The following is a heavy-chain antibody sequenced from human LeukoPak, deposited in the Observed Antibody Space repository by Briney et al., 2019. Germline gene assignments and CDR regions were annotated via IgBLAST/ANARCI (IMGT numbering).Heavy chain of an antibody. Sequence: PSETLSLTCTVSGGSISGTTSYWGWIRQPPGKGLQWIGSIYYSGNTYYNPSLKSRVTISVDTSKNQFFLTLNSVTAADTAVYYCATLLSAPRDSWGQGTLVTVSS. CDR3: ATLLSAPRDS. CDR2: IYYSGNT. D-gene: IGHD3-10*01. J-gene: IGHJ4*02. V-gene: IGHV4-39*01. CDR1: GGSISGTTSY.